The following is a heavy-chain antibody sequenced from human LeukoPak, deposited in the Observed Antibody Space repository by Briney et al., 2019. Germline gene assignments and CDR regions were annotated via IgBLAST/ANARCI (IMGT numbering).Heavy chain of an antibody. D-gene: IGHD2-2*01. CDR1: GYTLTELS. J-gene: IGHJ5*02. V-gene: IGHV1-24*01. CDR2: FDPEDGET. CDR3: ATVPAIGWFDP. Sequence: ASVKVSFKVSGYTLTELSMHWVRQPPGKGLEWMGGFDPEDGETIYAQKFQGRVTMTEDTSTDTAYMELSSLRSEDTLVYYCATVPAIGWFDPWGQGTLVTVSS.